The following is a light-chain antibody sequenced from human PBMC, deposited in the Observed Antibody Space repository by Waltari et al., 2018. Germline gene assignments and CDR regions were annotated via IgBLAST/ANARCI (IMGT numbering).Light chain of an antibody. CDR3: QQAYNTPSIT. V-gene: IGKV1-39*01. J-gene: IGKJ5*01. Sequence: DIQMTQSPSSLSASVGDRVTITCRASESIGYYLNWYQQRPGQTPDLLIYSASSLQDGVPSRFTGSGSGTVFTLTIRSLQPEDSATYYCQQAYNTPSITFGQGTRLEIK. CDR2: SAS. CDR1: ESIGYY.